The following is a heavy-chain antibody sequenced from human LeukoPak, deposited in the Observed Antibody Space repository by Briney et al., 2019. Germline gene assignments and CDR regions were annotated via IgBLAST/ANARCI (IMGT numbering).Heavy chain of an antibody. Sequence: GGSLRLSCAASGFTFSSYGMSWVRQAPGKGLEWVSAISGSGGSTYYADSVKGRFTISRDNSKNTLYLQMNSLRAEDKAVYYCARDISYRIFDYWGQGTLVTVSS. J-gene: IGHJ4*02. CDR2: ISGSGGST. D-gene: IGHD3-16*02. CDR3: ARDISYRIFDY. V-gene: IGHV3-23*01. CDR1: GFTFSSYG.